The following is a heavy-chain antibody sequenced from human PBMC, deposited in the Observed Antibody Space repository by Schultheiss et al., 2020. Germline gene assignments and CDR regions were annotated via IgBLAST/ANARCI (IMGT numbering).Heavy chain of an antibody. CDR1: GFTFSSYA. D-gene: IGHD1-26*01. V-gene: IGHV3-23*01. J-gene: IGHJ6*02. CDR2: ISGSGGST. Sequence: GESLKISCAASGFTFSSYAMSWVRQAPGKGLEWVSAISGSGGSTYYADSVKGRFTISRDNSKNTLYLQMNSLRAEDTAVYYCAKDWVGATIYYYYYGMDVWGQGTTVTGYS. CDR3: AKDWVGATIYYYYYGMDV.